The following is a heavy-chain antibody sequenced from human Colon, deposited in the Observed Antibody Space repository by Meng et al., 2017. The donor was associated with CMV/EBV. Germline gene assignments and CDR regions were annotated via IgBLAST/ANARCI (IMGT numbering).Heavy chain of an antibody. Sequence: QITLQDSGRTLVTPTQILTLPCAFPWSSLSTITVCVGWIRRPPGKVLGWTELIHGDDTYEYNPSLSNSITVNRDTYKIQVFLTLTNVDHVDIGTYSCVQRNRSSTGEVYWGQGTLVTVSS. D-gene: IGHD1-14*01. CDR1: WSSLSTITVC. V-gene: IGHV2-5*02. J-gene: IGHJ4*02. CDR2: IHGDDTY. CDR3: VQRNRSSTGEVY.